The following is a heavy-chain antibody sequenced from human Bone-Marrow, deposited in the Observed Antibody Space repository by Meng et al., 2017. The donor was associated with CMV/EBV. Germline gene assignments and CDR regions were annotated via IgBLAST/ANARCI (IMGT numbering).Heavy chain of an antibody. V-gene: IGHV4-39*07. CDR3: ARARSLVLPPYYFDY. D-gene: IGHD6-13*01. J-gene: IGHJ4*02. CDR1: GGSISSSSYY. CDR2: IYYSGST. Sequence: GSLRLSCTVSGGSISSSSYYWGWIRQPPGKGLEWIGSIYYSGSTYYNPSLKSRVTISVDTSKNQFSLKLSSVTAADTAVYYCARARSLVLPPYYFDYWGQGTLVTVSS.